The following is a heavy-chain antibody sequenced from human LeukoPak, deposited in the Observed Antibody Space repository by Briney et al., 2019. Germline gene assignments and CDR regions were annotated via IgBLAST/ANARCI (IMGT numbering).Heavy chain of an antibody. CDR1: GGSISSYY. V-gene: IGHV4-59*01. CDR2: IYYSGST. Sequence: SETLSLTCTVSGGSISSYYWSWIRQPPEKGLEWIGYIYYSGSTNYNPSLKSRVTISVDTSKNQFSLKLSSVTAADTAVYYCARAGDYSNYGDYYYYGMDVWGQGTTVTVSS. CDR3: ARAGDYSNYGDYYYYGMDV. D-gene: IGHD4-11*01. J-gene: IGHJ6*02.